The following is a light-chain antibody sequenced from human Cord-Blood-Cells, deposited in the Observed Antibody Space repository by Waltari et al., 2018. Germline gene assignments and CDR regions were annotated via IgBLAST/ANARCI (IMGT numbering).Light chain of an antibody. Sequence: QSALTPPRSMRGSPGQPVTISCSCTRRDDGGCNDVSWYQQHPGKAPKLMIYDLSKRPSGVPDRFSGSKSGNTASLTISGLQAEDEADYYCCSYAGSYTYVVFGGGTKLTVL. V-gene: IGLV2-11*01. CDR1: RRDDGGCND. CDR3: CSYAGSYTYVV. CDR2: DLS. J-gene: IGLJ2*01.